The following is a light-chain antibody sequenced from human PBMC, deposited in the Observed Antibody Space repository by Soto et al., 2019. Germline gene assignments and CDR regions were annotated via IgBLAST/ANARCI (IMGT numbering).Light chain of an antibody. CDR3: HLPYGPLWT. CDR1: QSIDRS. J-gene: IGKJ1*01. V-gene: IGKV1-39*01. Sequence: DIQMTQSPSSLSASVGDRVTITCRASQSIDRSLNWYQHKPGEAPTLLIFAASTSQSGFPSRFSRSGSATYFIISSNNLQPEDFATYYCHLPYGPLWTFGHGTKVDIK. CDR2: AAS.